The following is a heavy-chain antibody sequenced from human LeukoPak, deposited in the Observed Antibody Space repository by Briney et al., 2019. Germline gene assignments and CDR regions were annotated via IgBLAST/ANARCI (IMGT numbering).Heavy chain of an antibody. CDR2: INSDGRST. CDR3: VRDRSGYSSDY. V-gene: IGHV3-74*01. J-gene: IGHJ4*01. D-gene: IGHD2-15*01. Sequence: AGSLSLTCAASGFTVSNYCMDWFRQAPGKGLVWVSHINSDGRSTTYADSVKGRFTISRDNAKNTLHLHMNSLRAEDTTVYYCVRDRSGYSSDYWGQGTMVTVSS. CDR1: GFTVSNYC.